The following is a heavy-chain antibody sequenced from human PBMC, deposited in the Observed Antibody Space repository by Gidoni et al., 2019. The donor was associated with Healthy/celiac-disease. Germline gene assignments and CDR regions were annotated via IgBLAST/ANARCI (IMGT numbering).Heavy chain of an antibody. CDR3: ARDLAAMVRGVIDY. V-gene: IGHV3-74*01. CDR2: INSDGSST. D-gene: IGHD3-10*01. J-gene: IGHJ4*02. Sequence: EVQLVESGGGGVQPGGSLRRCCAASGATLSSYWMHWVRQAPGKGLVWVSRINSDGSSTRYAASVTGLFTLSRDNAKNTLYLQMNSLRAEDTAVYYCARDLAAMVRGVIDYWGQGTLVTVSS. CDR1: GATLSSYW.